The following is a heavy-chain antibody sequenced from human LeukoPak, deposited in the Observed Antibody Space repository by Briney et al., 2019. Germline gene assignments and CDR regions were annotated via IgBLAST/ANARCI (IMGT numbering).Heavy chain of an antibody. Sequence: ASVKVSCKASGYTFTSYGISWVRQAPGQGLEWMGWISAYNGNTNYAQKLQGRVTMTTDTSTSTAYMELRSLRSDDTAVYYCARDRRITMVRGYRRALDYWGQGTLVTVSS. J-gene: IGHJ4*02. V-gene: IGHV1-18*01. CDR3: ARDRRITMVRGYRRALDY. D-gene: IGHD3-10*01. CDR2: ISAYNGNT. CDR1: GYTFTSYG.